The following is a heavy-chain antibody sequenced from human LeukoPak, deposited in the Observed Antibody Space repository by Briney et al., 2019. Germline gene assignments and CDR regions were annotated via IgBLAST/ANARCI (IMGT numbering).Heavy chain of an antibody. D-gene: IGHD3-10*01. CDR2: ISGSGHTS. CDR3: APGDWYFDY. Sequence: PGGSLRLSCATSGFTFSNYAMSWVRQVPGKGLEWVSTISGSGHTSYYADSAQGRFTISRDNSKNTYFLQMKSLRAEDTAVYYCAPGDWYFDYWGQGTLVTVSS. V-gene: IGHV3-23*01. CDR1: GFTFSNYA. J-gene: IGHJ4*02.